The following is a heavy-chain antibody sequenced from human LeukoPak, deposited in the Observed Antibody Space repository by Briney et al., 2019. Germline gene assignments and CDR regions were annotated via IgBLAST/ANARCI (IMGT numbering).Heavy chain of an antibody. CDR2: IIPIFGTA. D-gene: IGHD6-13*01. CDR3: ASSAAAGTFDY. Sequence: GASVKVSCRASGGTFSSYAISWVRQAPGQGLEWMGGIIPIFGTANYAQKFQDRVTITADESTSTAYMELSSLRSEDTAVYYCASSAAAGTFDYWGQGTLVTVSS. V-gene: IGHV1-69*13. J-gene: IGHJ4*02. CDR1: GGTFSSYA.